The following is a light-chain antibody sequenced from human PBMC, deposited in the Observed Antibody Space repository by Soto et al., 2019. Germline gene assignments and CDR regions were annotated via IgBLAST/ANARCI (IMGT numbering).Light chain of an antibody. CDR2: GAS. CDR3: QQYNNWPQT. Sequence: EIVLTQSPGTLSLSPGERATLSCRASQSGTSSYLAWYQQKPGQAPRLLIYGASRRAAGIPDRFSGSGSGTDFTLTISRLQSEDFAVYYCQQYNNWPQTFGQGTKVDIK. CDR1: QSGTSSY. V-gene: IGKV3-20*01. J-gene: IGKJ1*01.